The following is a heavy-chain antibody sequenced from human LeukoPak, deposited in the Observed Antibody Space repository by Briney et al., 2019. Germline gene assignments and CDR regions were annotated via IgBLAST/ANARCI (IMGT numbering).Heavy chain of an antibody. D-gene: IGHD1-1*01. V-gene: IGHV3-9*03. Sequence: GGSLRLSCAASGFTFDDYAMHWVRQAPGKGLEWVSGISWNSGSIGYADSVKGRFTISRDNAKNSLYLQMNSLRAEDMALYYCAKDIRGVPERAFGIWGQGTMVTVSS. CDR3: AKDIRGVPERAFGI. CDR2: ISWNSGSI. J-gene: IGHJ3*02. CDR1: GFTFDDYA.